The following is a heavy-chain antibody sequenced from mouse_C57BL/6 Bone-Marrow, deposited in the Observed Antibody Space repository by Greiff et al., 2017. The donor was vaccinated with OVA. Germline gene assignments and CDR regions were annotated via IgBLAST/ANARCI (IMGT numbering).Heavy chain of an antibody. CDR1: GFNIKDDY. CDR2: IDPENGDT. V-gene: IGHV14-4*01. D-gene: IGHD1-1*01. CDR3: TYYYGSSYRAY. J-gene: IGHJ3*01. Sequence: VQLKQSGAELVRPGASVKLSCTASGFNIKDDYMHWVKQRPEQGLEWIGWIDPENGDTEYASKFQGKATITADTSSNTAYLQLSSLTSEDTAVYYCTYYYGSSYRAYWGQGTLVTVSA.